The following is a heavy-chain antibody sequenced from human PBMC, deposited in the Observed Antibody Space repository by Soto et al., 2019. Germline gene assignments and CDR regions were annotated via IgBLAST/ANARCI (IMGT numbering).Heavy chain of an antibody. V-gene: IGHV4-31*03. D-gene: IGHD3-10*01. J-gene: IGHJ6*02. CDR1: GGSISSDDNY. CDR2: IYYSGST. Sequence: QVQLQESGPGLVKSSQTLSLTCTVSGGSISSDDNYWSWIRQHPGKGLVWIGYIYYSGSTNYNPSLKSRVTISVDTSKNQFSLKLNSVTAADTAVYYCARARMVRGIIYYYGMDVWGQGTTVTVSS. CDR3: ARARMVRGIIYYYGMDV.